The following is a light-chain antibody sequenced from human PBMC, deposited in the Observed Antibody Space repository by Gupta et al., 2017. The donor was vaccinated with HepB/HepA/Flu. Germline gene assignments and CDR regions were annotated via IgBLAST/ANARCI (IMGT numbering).Light chain of an antibody. CDR3: LLSYSGVRV. J-gene: IGLJ2*01. Sequence: QAVVTQEPSLTVSPGGTVTLTCGSSTGVVTSGHYPYWLHQRPGHVLRTLIYDTSNTTSWTPGRFSGYLCGGKAALTLSGAQPEDEDDYYCLLSYSGVRVFGGGTKLTVL. CDR1: TGVVTSGHY. V-gene: IGLV7-46*01. CDR2: DTS.